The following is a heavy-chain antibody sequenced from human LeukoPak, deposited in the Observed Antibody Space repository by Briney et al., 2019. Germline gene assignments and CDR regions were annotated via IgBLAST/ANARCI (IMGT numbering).Heavy chain of an antibody. J-gene: IGHJ3*01. V-gene: IGHV3-30*04. CDR1: GFRFNNYA. CDR2: ISMDGIQE. Sequence: GRSLRLSCAASGFRFNNYAMHWVRQPPGTGLEWVAVISMDGIQEYYADSVKGRFSISRDNSKSTLYLQMNSLRSEDTAVYYCAREVYSYALDALDLWGQGTMVTVSS. D-gene: IGHD5-18*01. CDR3: AREVYSYALDALDL.